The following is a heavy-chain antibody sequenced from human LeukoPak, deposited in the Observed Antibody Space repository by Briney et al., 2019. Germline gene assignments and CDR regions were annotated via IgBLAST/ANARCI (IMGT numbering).Heavy chain of an antibody. D-gene: IGHD2-2*01. J-gene: IGHJ4*02. Sequence: GESLKISCKGSGYSFSNYWVAWVRQMPGKVLEWMGIIYPGDSDTRYSPSFQAQVTISVDRSTSTAYLQWSSLKASDTAIYYCARMRSSTSPFDYWGQGALVTVPS. CDR3: ARMRSSTSPFDY. CDR2: IYPGDSDT. V-gene: IGHV5-51*01. CDR1: GYSFSNYW.